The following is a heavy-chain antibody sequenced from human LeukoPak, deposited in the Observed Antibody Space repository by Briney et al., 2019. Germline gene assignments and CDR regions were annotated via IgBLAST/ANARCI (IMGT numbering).Heavy chain of an antibody. CDR3: ARDGGDSTVVTTDY. Sequence: GGSLRLSCAASGFTVSSNYMSWVRQAPGKGLEWVSVIYSGGSTYYADSVKGRFTISRDNSKNTLYLQMNSLRAEDTAVYYCARDGGDSTVVTTDYWGQGTLVTVSS. V-gene: IGHV3-53*01. CDR1: GFTVSSNY. CDR2: IYSGGST. D-gene: IGHD4-23*01. J-gene: IGHJ4*02.